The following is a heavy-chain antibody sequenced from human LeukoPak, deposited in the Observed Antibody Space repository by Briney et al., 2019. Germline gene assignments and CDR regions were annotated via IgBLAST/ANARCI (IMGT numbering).Heavy chain of an antibody. V-gene: IGHV3-30-3*01. CDR1: GFTFSSYA. Sequence: GRSLRLSCAASGFTFSSYAMHWVRQAPGKGLEWVAVISYDGSNKYYADSVKGRFTISRDNSKHTLYLQMNSLRAEDTAVYYCAALSARRRFDPSGQGTLITAS. CDR2: ISYDGSNK. J-gene: IGHJ5*02. D-gene: IGHD6-6*01. CDR3: AALSARRRFDP.